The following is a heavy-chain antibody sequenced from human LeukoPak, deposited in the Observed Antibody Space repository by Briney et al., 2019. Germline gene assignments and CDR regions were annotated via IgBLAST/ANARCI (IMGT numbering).Heavy chain of an antibody. D-gene: IGHD1-26*01. CDR1: GFTFSSYS. CDR2: ISSSSSTI. Sequence: GGSLRLSCAASGFTFSSYSMNWVRQAPGKGLEWVSYISSSSSTIYYADSVKGRFTISRDNAKNSLYLQMNSLRAEDTAVYYCAREVGATWIDYWGQGTLITVSS. CDR3: AREVGATWIDY. J-gene: IGHJ4*02. V-gene: IGHV3-48*01.